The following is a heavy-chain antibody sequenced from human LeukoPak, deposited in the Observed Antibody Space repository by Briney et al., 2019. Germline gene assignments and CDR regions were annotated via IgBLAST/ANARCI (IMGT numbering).Heavy chain of an antibody. CDR1: GFTFSSYA. V-gene: IGHV3-23*01. Sequence: GGSLRLSCAASGFTFSSYAMSWVRQAPGKGLEWVSAISGSGGSTYYADSVKGRFTISRDNSKNTLYLQMNSLRAEDTAVYYCAKDHRVSYYDYVWGTFDYWGQGTLLTVSS. D-gene: IGHD3-16*01. CDR3: AKDHRVSYYDYVWGTFDY. J-gene: IGHJ4*02. CDR2: ISGSGGST.